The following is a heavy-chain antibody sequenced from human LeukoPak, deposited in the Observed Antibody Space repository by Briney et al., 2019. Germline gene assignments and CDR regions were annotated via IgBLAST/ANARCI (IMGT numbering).Heavy chain of an antibody. CDR2: ITDGGGST. J-gene: IGHJ3*02. CDR3: AKDTSGWYDLGSFDI. V-gene: IGHV3-23*01. CDR1: KFTFRSYA. Sequence: GGSLRLSCAASKFTFRSYAMSWVRQAPGRGLEWVAAITDGGGSTYYADSVKGRFTISRDNSKNTLYLQMYSLRAEDTAKYYCAKDTSGWYDLGSFDIWGQGTMVTVSS. D-gene: IGHD6-19*01.